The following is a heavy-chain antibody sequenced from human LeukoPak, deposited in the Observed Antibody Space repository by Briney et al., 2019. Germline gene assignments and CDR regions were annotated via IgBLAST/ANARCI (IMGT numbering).Heavy chain of an antibody. CDR2: IGNAGDT. CDR3: AKSMIVVPKSAFDI. J-gene: IGHJ3*02. V-gene: IGHV3-13*01. D-gene: IGHD3-22*01. Sequence: GGSLRLSCAASGFSFRKNDMHWVRQRTGKGLEWVSGIGNAGDTNYAGSVKGRFTISREMAKNSLYLQMNSLRAEDAAVYYCAKSMIVVPKSAFDIWGQGTMVTVSS. CDR1: GFSFRKND.